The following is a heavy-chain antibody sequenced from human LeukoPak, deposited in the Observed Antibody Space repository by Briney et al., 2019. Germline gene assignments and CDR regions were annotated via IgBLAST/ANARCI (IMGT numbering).Heavy chain of an antibody. D-gene: IGHD1-1*01. CDR1: GPPFSDYA. J-gene: IGHJ4*02. Sequence: GGSLRLSCTVSGPPFSDYAFSWVRQSPGKGLEWVGFIRISTYGATTEYSAPAKDRFTISRDDSRSLAYLQMNNLKMEDTAVYYCATHRLESHDIQFDYWGQGAPVIVAP. CDR2: IRISTYGATT. V-gene: IGHV3-49*04. CDR3: ATHRLESHDIQFDY.